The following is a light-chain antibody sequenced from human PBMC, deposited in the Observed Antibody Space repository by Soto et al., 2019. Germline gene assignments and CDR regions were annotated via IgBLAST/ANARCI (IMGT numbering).Light chain of an antibody. CDR3: QQRSNWPRWT. Sequence: EIVLTQSPATLSLSPGERATRSCRASQSVSSYLAWYQQKPGQAPRLLIYDASNRATGILARFSGSGSGTDFTLTISSLEPEDFAVYYCQQRSNWPRWTFGQGTKVDIK. CDR2: DAS. J-gene: IGKJ1*01. V-gene: IGKV3-11*01. CDR1: QSVSSY.